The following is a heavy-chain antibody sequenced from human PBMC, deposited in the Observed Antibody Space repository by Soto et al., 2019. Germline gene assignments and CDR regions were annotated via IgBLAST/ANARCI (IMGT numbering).Heavy chain of an antibody. CDR2: IKRKIDGEAT. J-gene: IGHJ6*02. CDR3: TTGSVEGV. V-gene: IGHV3-15*07. CDR1: GFSFSNAW. Sequence: EVQLVESGGGLVQPGGCLRLSCAASGFSFSNAWMNWVRQAPGKGLEWVGRIKRKIDGEATDYAGPVKGRFTVFRDDSKSALYLQMNSLKGDDTAVYYCTTGSVEGVWGQGTTVTVS. D-gene: IGHD2-15*01.